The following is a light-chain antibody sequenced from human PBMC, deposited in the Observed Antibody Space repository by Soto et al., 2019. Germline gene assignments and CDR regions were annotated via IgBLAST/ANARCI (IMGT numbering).Light chain of an antibody. J-gene: IGKJ1*01. Sequence: EVVLTQSPGTVSLSPGERATLSCRASQSVTSNYLAWYQQKPGQAPRLLIYAASSRATGIPDRFSGSGSGTDFTLSISRLEPEEFAVYYCQQYGSSMTWTFGQGTKVEIK. V-gene: IGKV3-20*01. CDR1: QSVTSNY. CDR2: AAS. CDR3: QQYGSSMTWT.